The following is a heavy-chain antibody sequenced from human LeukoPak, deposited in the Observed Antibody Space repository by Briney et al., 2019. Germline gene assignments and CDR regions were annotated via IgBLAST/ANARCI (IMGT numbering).Heavy chain of an antibody. V-gene: IGHV4-30-4*01. Sequence: SQTLSLTCTLSGGSISSGDYYWTWIRQPPGKGLEWIGYIYYSGTTYYNPSLKSRLTISVDTSKNQFSLKLSSVTAADTSVHYCARRSLSDPRSFDLWGRGTLVTVSS. CDR2: IYYSGTT. CDR1: GGSISSGDYY. D-gene: IGHD2-21*02. CDR3: ARRSLSDPRSFDL. J-gene: IGHJ2*01.